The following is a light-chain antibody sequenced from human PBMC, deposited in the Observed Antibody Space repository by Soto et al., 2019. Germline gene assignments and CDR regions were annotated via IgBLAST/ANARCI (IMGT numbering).Light chain of an antibody. Sequence: IVLTQFPATLTISQDDKATLSCSTIQSVSSYLAWYQQKPGQAPRLLIYDASNRATGIPARFSGSGSGTDFTLTISSLEPEDFAVYYCQQRSNWPQESTFGQGTRLEIK. J-gene: IGKJ5*01. CDR1: QSVSSY. V-gene: IGKV3-11*01. CDR2: DAS. CDR3: QQRSNWPQEST.